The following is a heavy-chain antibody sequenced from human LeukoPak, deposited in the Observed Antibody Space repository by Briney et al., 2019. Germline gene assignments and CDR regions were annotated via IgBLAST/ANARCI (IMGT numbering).Heavy chain of an antibody. CDR1: GGTFSSYA. CDR3: ARSIAAAGTLDY. CDR2: IIPILGIA. V-gene: IGHV1-69*04. Sequence: ASVKVSCKASGGTFSSYAISWVRQAPGQGLEWMGRIIPILGIANYAQKFQGRVTITADKSTSTAYMELSSLRSEDTAVYYCARSIAAAGTLDYWGQGTLVTVSS. J-gene: IGHJ4*02. D-gene: IGHD6-13*01.